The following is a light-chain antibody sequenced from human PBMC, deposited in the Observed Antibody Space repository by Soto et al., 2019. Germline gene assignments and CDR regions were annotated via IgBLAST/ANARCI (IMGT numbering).Light chain of an antibody. V-gene: IGLV2-23*01. CDR3: CSYAGSSPLYV. CDR1: SGHIGSSNL. CDR2: EGN. J-gene: IGLJ1*01. Sequence: QSALTQPASVSGSPGQSITISCTASSGHIGSSNLVSWYQHHSGKAPKLIIYEGNKRPSGVSNRFSGSKSGKTASLTISGLQAEDEGTYYCCSYAGSSPLYVFGTGTKLTVL.